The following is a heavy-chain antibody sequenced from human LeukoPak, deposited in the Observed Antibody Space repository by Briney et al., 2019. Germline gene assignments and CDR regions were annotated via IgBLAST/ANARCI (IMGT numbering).Heavy chain of an antibody. Sequence: GGSLRLSCAASGFTFSGSALHWVRQAPGKGLEWVAFIRYDGSNKYYADSVKGRFTITRDTSKNTLSLQMNSLRAEDTAVYYCAGDKTTGGWYEFDYWGQGTLVTVSS. V-gene: IGHV3-30*14. CDR1: GFTFSGSA. CDR2: IRYDGSNK. J-gene: IGHJ4*02. CDR3: AGDKTTGGWYEFDY. D-gene: IGHD6-19*01.